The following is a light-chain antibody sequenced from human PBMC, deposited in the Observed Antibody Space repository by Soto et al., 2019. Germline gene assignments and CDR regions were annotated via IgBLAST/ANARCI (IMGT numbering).Light chain of an antibody. J-gene: IGLJ1*01. CDR3: SSYTSSGTYV. V-gene: IGLV2-14*01. CDR2: DVS. Sequence: CVLTQPASVSGSPGQSITISCTGTSSDVGGYEFVSWYQQHPDNAPKLIIYDVSDRPSGESSRFSGSKSANTASLTISGLQAEDEADYYCSSYTSSGTYVFGTGTKVTVL. CDR1: SSDVGGYEF.